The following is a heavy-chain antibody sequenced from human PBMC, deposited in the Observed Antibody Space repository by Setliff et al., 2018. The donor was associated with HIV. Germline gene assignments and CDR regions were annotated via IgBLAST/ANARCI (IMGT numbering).Heavy chain of an antibody. CDR2: FYYSGGT. Sequence: SETLSLTCTVSGDSVNDRSYFWGWIRQPPGKGLEWIGTFYYSGGTRYNPSLESRLTMSADTSKNQFSLRLTAVTAADTAVYYCARLGEYSSSTVPYFDYWGPGILVTVSS. CDR3: ARLGEYSSSTVPYFDY. D-gene: IGHD6-6*01. J-gene: IGHJ4*02. CDR1: GDSVNDRSYF. V-gene: IGHV4-39*01.